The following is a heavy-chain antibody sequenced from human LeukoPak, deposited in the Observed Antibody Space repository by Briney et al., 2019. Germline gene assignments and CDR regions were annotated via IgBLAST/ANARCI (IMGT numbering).Heavy chain of an antibody. V-gene: IGHV3-23*01. D-gene: IGHD2-15*01. CDR1: GFTFSNYA. CDR2: ISGSAYST. Sequence: GGSRRLSCAASGFTFSNYAMSWVRQAPGKGLEWVSSISGSAYSTYYADSVKGRLTISRDNSKNTLYLQMNSLRAEDTAVYYCAKGEGYCSGGNCYYYYYMDVWGKGTTVTVSS. CDR3: AKGEGYCSGGNCYYYYYMDV. J-gene: IGHJ6*03.